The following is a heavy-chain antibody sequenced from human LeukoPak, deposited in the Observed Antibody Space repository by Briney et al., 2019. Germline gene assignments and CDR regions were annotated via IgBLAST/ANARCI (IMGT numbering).Heavy chain of an antibody. J-gene: IGHJ4*02. Sequence: ASVKVSCKASGYTFTGYYMHWVRQAPGQGLEWVGWINPNSGGTNYAQKFQGWVTMTRDTSISTAYMELSRLRSDDTAVYYCARAARVGATLDFDYWGQGTLVTVSS. D-gene: IGHD1-26*01. V-gene: IGHV1-2*04. CDR3: ARAARVGATLDFDY. CDR1: GYTFTGYY. CDR2: INPNSGGT.